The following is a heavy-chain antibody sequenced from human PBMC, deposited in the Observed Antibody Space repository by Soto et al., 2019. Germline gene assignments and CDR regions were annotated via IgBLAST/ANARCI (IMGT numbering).Heavy chain of an antibody. J-gene: IGHJ4*02. D-gene: IGHD2-21*01. V-gene: IGHV3-30-3*01. CDR1: GFTFSSYA. CDR3: SRGFYANTSYPRFDF. CDR2: ISYDGSNK. Sequence: GGSLRLSCAASGFTFSSYAMHWVRQAPGKGLEWVAVISYDGSNKYYADSVKGRFTISRDNPKNTLFLQMNSLKTEDTATYYCSRGFYANTSYPRFDFWGQGTLVTVSS.